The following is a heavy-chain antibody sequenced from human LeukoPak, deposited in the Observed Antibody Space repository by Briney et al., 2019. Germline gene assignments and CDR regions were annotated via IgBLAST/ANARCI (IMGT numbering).Heavy chain of an antibody. V-gene: IGHV3-30*03. J-gene: IGHJ4*02. CDR1: GFTFGSYG. Sequence: PGGSLRLSCAASGFTFGSYGMHWVRQAPGKGLEWVAVISYDGSKEYYADSVKGRFTISRDNAKNTLYLQMNSLRAEDTAVYYCARVKTPGFWSGRYFDCWGQGTLVTVSS. D-gene: IGHD3-3*01. CDR3: ARVKTPGFWSGRYFDC. CDR2: ISYDGSKE.